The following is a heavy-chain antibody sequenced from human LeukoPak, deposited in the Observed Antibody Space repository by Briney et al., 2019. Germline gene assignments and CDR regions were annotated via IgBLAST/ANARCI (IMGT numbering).Heavy chain of an antibody. CDR1: GFTFTSSA. Sequence: ASVKVSCKASGFTFTSSAVQWVQQARGQRLEWIGWIVVGSGNTNYAQKFQERVTITRDMSTSTAYMELSSLRSEDTAVYYCASPPKSQYYDSSGYYYYFDYWGQGTLVTVSS. CDR3: ASPPKSQYYDSSGYYYYFDY. D-gene: IGHD3-22*01. CDR2: IVVGSGNT. V-gene: IGHV1-58*01. J-gene: IGHJ4*02.